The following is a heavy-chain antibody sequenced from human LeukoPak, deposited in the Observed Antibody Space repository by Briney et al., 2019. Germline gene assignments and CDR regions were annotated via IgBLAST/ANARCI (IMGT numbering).Heavy chain of an antibody. CDR1: GYSISSGYY. J-gene: IGHJ4*02. V-gene: IGHV4-38-2*02. CDR3: AREGDLAARPSDY. CDR2: IYHSGST. Sequence: SETLSLTCTVSGYSISSGYYWGWIRQPPGKGLEWIGSIYHSGSTYYNPSLKSRVTISVDTSKNQFSLKLSSVTAADTAVYYCAREGDLAARPSDYWGQGTLVTVSS. D-gene: IGHD6-6*01.